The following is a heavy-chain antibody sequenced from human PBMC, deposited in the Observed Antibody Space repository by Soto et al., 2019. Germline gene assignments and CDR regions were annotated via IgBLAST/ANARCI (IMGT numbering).Heavy chain of an antibody. CDR2: TYYRYKWYN. D-gene: IGHD6-19*01. CDR3: ARTEGSGWDLYYYYGMDV. Sequence: QTLALTGASSRDSVCRNNSAWSWIRRSPAGGGEWLGRTYYRYKWYNDYAASVKSRIPITPDTSQTQFSLQLNSVTPEDTAVYYCARTEGSGWDLYYYYGMDVWGQGTTVTVSS. V-gene: IGHV6-1*01. CDR1: RDSVCRNNSA. J-gene: IGHJ6*02.